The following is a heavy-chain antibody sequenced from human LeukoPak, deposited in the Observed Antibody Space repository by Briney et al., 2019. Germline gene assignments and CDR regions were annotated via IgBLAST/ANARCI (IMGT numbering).Heavy chain of an antibody. CDR3: TTVEGSGWYSDLNY. J-gene: IGHJ4*02. V-gene: IGHV3-7*03. CDR1: GFTFSSYW. Sequence: GGSLRLSCAASGFTFSSYWMSWVRQAPGKGLEWVANIKQDGSEKYYVDSVKGRFTISRDNAKNSLNLQMNSLRAEDTAVYYCTTVEGSGWYSDLNYWGQGTLVTVSS. CDR2: IKQDGSEK. D-gene: IGHD6-19*01.